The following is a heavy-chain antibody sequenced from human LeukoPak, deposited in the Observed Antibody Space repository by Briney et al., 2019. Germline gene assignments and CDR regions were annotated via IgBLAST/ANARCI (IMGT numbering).Heavy chain of an antibody. CDR1: GGTFSSYA. J-gene: IGHJ4*02. CDR2: IIPIFGTA. V-gene: IGHV1-69*05. CDR3: ASDVYSRVGVKFDY. Sequence: ASVKVSCKASGGTFSSYAISWVRQAPGQGLEWMGRIIPIFGTANYAQKFQGRVTITTDGSTSTAYMELSSLRSEDTAVYYCASDVYSRVGVKFDYWGQGTLVTVSS. D-gene: IGHD3-16*01.